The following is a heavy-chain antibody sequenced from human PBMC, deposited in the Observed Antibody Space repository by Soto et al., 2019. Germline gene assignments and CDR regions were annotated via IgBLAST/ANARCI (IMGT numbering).Heavy chain of an antibody. J-gene: IGHJ4*02. CDR3: ARVFFTVVYHYGSGSYYNGYYFDY. CDR2: INHSGST. Sequence: SETLSLTCAVYGGSFSGYYWSWIRQPPGKGLEWIGEINHSGSTNYNPSLKSRVTISVDTSKNQFSPKLSSVTAADTAVYYCARVFFTVVYHYGSGSYYNGYYFDYWGQGTLVTVSS. V-gene: IGHV4-34*01. D-gene: IGHD3-10*01. CDR1: GGSFSGYY.